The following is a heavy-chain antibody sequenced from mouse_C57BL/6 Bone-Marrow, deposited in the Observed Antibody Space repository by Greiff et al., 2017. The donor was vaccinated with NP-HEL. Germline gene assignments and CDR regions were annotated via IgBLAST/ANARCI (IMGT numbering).Heavy chain of an antibody. V-gene: IGHV1-15*01. CDR1: GYTFTDYE. D-gene: IGHD1-1*01. CDR2: IDPETGGT. J-gene: IGHJ3*01. CDR3: TRRDYGSSSAWFAY. Sequence: VQLQQSGAELVRPGASVTLSCKASGYTFTDYEMHWVKQTPVHGLEWIGAIDPETGGTAYNQTFKGKAILTADKSSSTAYMELRRLTSEDSAVYYCTRRDYGSSSAWFAYWGQGTLVTVSA.